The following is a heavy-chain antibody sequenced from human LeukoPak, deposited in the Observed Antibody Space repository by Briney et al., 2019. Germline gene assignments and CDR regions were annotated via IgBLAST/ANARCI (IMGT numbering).Heavy chain of an antibody. J-gene: IGHJ4*02. CDR2: FDPEDGET. CDR3: ARDMRPREAMVIFY. D-gene: IGHD5-18*01. Sequence: ASVKVSCKASGYTFTGYYMHWVRQAPGKGLEWMGGFDPEDGETIYAQKFQGRVTMTEDTSTDTAYMELSRLRSDDTAVYYCARDMRPREAMVIFYWGQGTLVTVSS. V-gene: IGHV1-24*01. CDR1: GYTFTGYY.